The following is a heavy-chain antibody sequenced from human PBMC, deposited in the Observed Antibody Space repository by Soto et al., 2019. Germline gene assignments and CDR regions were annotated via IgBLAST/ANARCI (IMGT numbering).Heavy chain of an antibody. D-gene: IGHD1-1*01. J-gene: IGHJ6*02. CDR1: GITFANHC. CDR2: IKEDGGEK. CDR3: AIYNSLSAPGTAVYYYGTDV. V-gene: IGHV3-7*01. Sequence: PGGSLRLSCVVSGITFANHCMTWVRQAPGKGLEWVANIKEDGGEKSYVDSVKGRFTISRDNAKNSLYLQMNTLRAEDTAVYYCAIYNSLSAPGTAVYYYGTDVWGQGTSVTVSS.